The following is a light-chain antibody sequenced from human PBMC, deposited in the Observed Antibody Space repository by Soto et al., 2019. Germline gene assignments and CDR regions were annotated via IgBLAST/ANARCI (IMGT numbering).Light chain of an antibody. Sequence: QSVLTQPPSASGAPGQRVTISCSGNNSNVGGNTVSWYQQVPGTAPLLFIYTDNQRPSGVPDRFSGSKSGTSASLAISGLQSEDEADYYCATWDDSLNGYVFGTGTKVTVL. CDR3: ATWDDSLNGYV. CDR1: NSNVGGNT. J-gene: IGLJ1*01. CDR2: TDN. V-gene: IGLV1-44*01.